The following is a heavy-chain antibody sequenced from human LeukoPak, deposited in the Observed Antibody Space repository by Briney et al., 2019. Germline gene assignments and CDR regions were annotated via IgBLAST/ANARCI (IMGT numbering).Heavy chain of an antibody. Sequence: LTGGSLRLSCAASGFTFSSYEMNWVRQAPGKGLEWVSYISSSGSTIYYADSVKGRFTISRDNAKNSLYLQTNSLRAEDTALYYCAKSFPRWLQFALFDYWGQGTLVTVSS. CDR1: GFTFSSYE. CDR2: ISSSGSTI. CDR3: AKSFPRWLQFALFDY. V-gene: IGHV3-48*03. D-gene: IGHD5-24*01. J-gene: IGHJ4*02.